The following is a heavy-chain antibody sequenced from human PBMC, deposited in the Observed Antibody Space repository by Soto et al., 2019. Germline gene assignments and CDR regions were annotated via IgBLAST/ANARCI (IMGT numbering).Heavy chain of an antibody. CDR1: GESITTGGY. V-gene: IGHV4-31*03. CDR2: IFYSGST. D-gene: IGHD3-10*01. CDR3: ATTTGSGRLDF. J-gene: IGHJ4*02. Sequence: QVELQESGPGRVKPSQTLSLTCTSSGESITTGGYWSWVRLLPGKGLEWIGYIFYSGSTYYNPSPSRKGRLSMSVDTSKNQFSLNHMSVTAADTAGYFCATTTGSGRLDFWGQGTLVTVSS.